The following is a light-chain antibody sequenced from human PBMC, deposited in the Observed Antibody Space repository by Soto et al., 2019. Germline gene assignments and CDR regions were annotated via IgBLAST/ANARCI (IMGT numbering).Light chain of an antibody. CDR1: SSDVGSYNL. CDR2: EGS. J-gene: IGLJ1*01. CDR3: CSYAGTLYV. V-gene: IGLV2-23*01. Sequence: QSVLTQPASVSGSPGQSITISCTGTSSDVGSYNLVSWYQQHLGKAPKLMIYEGSKRPSGVSNRFSGSKSGNTASLTISGLQAEDEADYYCCSYAGTLYVFGTGTQLTVL.